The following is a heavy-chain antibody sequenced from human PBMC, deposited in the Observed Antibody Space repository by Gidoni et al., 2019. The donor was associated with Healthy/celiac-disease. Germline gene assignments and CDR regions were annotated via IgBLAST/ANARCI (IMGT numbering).Heavy chain of an antibody. Sequence: QVQLVESGGGVVQPGRSLSLSCAASAFTFSSYAMHWVRQAPGKGLEWVAVISYDGSNKYYADSVKGRFTISRDNSKNTLYLQMNSLRAEDTAVYYCARGTPYYYDSSGYYPLRYWGQGTLVTVSS. D-gene: IGHD3-22*01. V-gene: IGHV3-30*04. CDR3: ARGTPYYYDSSGYYPLRY. J-gene: IGHJ4*02. CDR1: AFTFSSYA. CDR2: ISYDGSNK.